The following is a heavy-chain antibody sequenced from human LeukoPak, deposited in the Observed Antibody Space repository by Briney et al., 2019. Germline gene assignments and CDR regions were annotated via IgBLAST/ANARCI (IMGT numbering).Heavy chain of an antibody. Sequence: PSETLSLTCAVYGGSFSGYYWSWIRQPPGKGLEWIGEINHSGSTNYNPSLKSRVTISVDTSKNQFSLKLSSVTAADTAVYYCARGRYYGSGSYSRGRWFDPWGQGTLVTVSS. CDR3: ARGRYYGSGSYSRGRWFDP. CDR2: INHSGST. V-gene: IGHV4-34*01. D-gene: IGHD3-10*01. CDR1: GGSFSGYY. J-gene: IGHJ5*02.